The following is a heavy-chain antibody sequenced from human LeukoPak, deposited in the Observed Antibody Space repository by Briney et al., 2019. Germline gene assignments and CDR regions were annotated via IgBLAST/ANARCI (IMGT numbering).Heavy chain of an antibody. CDR3: AKLYSGSWGDSDS. Sequence: GESLRLSCVASGFIFSTYTMHWVRQAPGKGLEWVAVMTYDGSNNNYADSVNGRFTISRDNANNTLYLHMNSLRAEDTAVYHCAKLYSGSWGDSDSWGQGTLVTVSS. CDR1: GFIFSTYT. V-gene: IGHV3-30*04. D-gene: IGHD6-13*01. CDR2: MTYDGSNN. J-gene: IGHJ4*02.